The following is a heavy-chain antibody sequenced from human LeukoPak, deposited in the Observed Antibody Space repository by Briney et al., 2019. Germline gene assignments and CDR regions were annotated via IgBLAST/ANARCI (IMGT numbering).Heavy chain of an antibody. Sequence: SVKVSCKASGGTFSSYAISWVRQAPGQGLEWMGRIIPIFGTANYAQKFQGRVTITTDESTSTAYMELSSLRSEDTAVYYCARLGYYDSSGYYRVGAFDIWAKGQWSPSLQ. J-gene: IGHJ3*02. CDR1: GGTFSSYA. CDR3: ARLGYYDSSGYYRVGAFDI. V-gene: IGHV1-69*05. D-gene: IGHD3-22*01. CDR2: IIPIFGTA.